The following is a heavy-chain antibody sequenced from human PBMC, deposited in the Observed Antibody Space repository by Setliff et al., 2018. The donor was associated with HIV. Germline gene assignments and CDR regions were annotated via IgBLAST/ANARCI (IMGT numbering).Heavy chain of an antibody. J-gene: IGHJ5*02. V-gene: IGHV1-18*01. Sequence: ASVKVSCKASGYSFINYGISWVRQAPGQGPEWMGWISAYTGHTDYAPRLLGRVTMTTDTSTSTAYMELRSLTSDDTAVYYCARARLQGIVTTVGPRDNCLDPWGQGTRVTVSS. CDR3: ARARLQGIVTTVGPRDNCLDP. D-gene: IGHD1-26*01. CDR1: GYSFINYG. CDR2: ISAYTGHT.